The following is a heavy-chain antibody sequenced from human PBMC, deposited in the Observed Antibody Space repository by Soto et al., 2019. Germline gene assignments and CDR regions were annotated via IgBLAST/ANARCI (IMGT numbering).Heavy chain of an antibody. J-gene: IGHJ4*02. Sequence: EVQLVQSGGGLVKPGGSLRLSCEASGFTFTSYTLNWVRQSRGKGLEWVSSISGSSTTIVYADSVKGRFTISRDSAENSLHLQMNSLREDDTAVYYCARDYYGSGSFDSWGQGTLVTVSS. V-gene: IGHV3-21*01. CDR3: ARDYYGSGSFDS. CDR1: GFTFTSYT. D-gene: IGHD3-10*01. CDR2: ISGSSTTI.